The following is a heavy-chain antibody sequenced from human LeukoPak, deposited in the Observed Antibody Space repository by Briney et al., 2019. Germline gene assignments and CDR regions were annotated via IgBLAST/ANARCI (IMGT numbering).Heavy chain of an antibody. CDR3: ARGPELLWYAFDI. CDR1: GYTFTSYD. V-gene: IGHV1-8*01. D-gene: IGHD3-10*01. CDR2: MNPHGGST. J-gene: IGHJ3*02. Sequence: ASVKVSCKASGYTFTSYDINWVRQATGQGLEWMGWMNPHGGSTGYAQRFQGRVTMTRDTSISTAYMELSDLRSEDTAVYYCARGPELLWYAFDIWGQGTMVTVSS.